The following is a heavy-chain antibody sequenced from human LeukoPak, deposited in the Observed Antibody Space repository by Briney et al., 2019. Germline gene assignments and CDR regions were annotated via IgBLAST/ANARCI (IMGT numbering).Heavy chain of an antibody. D-gene: IGHD3-10*01. CDR3: AKDGTRGIRFGKIPHYFDY. Sequence: GGSLRLSCAASGFTFSSYGMHWVRQAPGKGLEWVAFIRYDGSNKYFADSVKGRFTISRDSSKNTLYLQMNSLRVDDTAVYYCAKDGTRGIRFGKIPHYFDYWGQGTLVTVSS. CDR2: IRYDGSNK. CDR1: GFTFSSYG. J-gene: IGHJ4*02. V-gene: IGHV3-30*02.